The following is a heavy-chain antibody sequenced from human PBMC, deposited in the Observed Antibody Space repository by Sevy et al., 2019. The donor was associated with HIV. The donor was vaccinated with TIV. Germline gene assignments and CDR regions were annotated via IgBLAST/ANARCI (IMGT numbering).Heavy chain of an antibody. CDR3: ARDSERDSYYFDY. CDR2: IWYDGSNK. CDR1: GFTFSSYA. Sequence: GGSLRLSCAASGFTFSSYAMHWVRQAPGKGLEWVAVIWYDGSNKYYADSVKGRFTISRDNSKNTLYLQMNSLRAEDTAVYYCARDSERDSYYFDYWGQGTLVTVSS. D-gene: IGHD3-10*01. V-gene: IGHV3-33*08. J-gene: IGHJ4*02.